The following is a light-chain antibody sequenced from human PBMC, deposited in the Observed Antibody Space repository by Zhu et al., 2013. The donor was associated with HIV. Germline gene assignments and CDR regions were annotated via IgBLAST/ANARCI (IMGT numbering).Light chain of an antibody. V-gene: IGKV3-11*01. CDR2: GAS. CDR1: QSVTNSY. Sequence: EIVMTQSPGTLSLSPGERATLSCRASQSVTNSYLAWYQQKPGQAPRLLIFGASNRATGVPARFSGSGSGTDFTLTISSLEPEDFAVYYCQQRSNWPPGITFGQGTRLEI. CDR3: QQRSNWPPGIT. J-gene: IGKJ5*01.